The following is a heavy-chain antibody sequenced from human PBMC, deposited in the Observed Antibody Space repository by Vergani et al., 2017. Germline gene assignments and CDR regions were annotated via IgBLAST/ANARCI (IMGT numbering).Heavy chain of an antibody. CDR3: TTEGRFLEWLSYYYYYYMDV. V-gene: IGHV3-15*01. Sequence: EVKLVESGGGLVKPGGSLRLSGAASGFTFSNAWMSWVRQAPGKGLEWVGRIKRKTDGGTTDYAAPVKGRFTISRDDSKNTLDLQMNSLKTEDTAVYYCTTEGRFLEWLSYYYYYYMDVWGKGP. CDR1: GFTFSNAW. CDR2: IKRKTDGGTT. J-gene: IGHJ6*03. D-gene: IGHD3-3*01.